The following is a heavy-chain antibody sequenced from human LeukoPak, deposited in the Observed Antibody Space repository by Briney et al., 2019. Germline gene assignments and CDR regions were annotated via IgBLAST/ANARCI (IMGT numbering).Heavy chain of an antibody. CDR1: GYTFTSYD. V-gene: IGHV1-8*01. Sequence: ASVKVSCKASGYTFTSYDINWVRQATGQGLEWMGWMNPNSGNTGYAQKFQGRVTMTRNTSISTAYMELSSLRSEDTAVYYCAVGIAAADSFDYWGQGTLVTVSS. CDR2: MNPNSGNT. J-gene: IGHJ4*02. CDR3: AVGIAAADSFDY. D-gene: IGHD6-13*01.